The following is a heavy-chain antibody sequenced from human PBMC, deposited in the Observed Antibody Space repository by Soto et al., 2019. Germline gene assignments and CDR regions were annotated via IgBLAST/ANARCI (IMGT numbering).Heavy chain of an antibody. Sequence: QLHLRESGPGLVKPSETLSLTCTVSGGSITSSSYYWGWIRQPPGKGLEWIGSIYYSGSTYYNPSLKTRVPIPIDTSKNQCSLKLSAVTAADTAVYYCATHEVGGSDVYTCDPWGQGPLVTVSS. J-gene: IGHJ5*02. CDR3: ATHEVGGSDVYTCDP. CDR2: IYYSGST. CDR1: GGSITSSSYY. D-gene: IGHD1-26*01. V-gene: IGHV4-39*01.